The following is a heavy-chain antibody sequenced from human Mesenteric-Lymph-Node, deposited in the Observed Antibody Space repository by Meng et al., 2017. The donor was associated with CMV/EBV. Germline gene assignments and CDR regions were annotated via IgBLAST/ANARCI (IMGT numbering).Heavy chain of an antibody. CDR2: ISWNSGSI. CDR3: AREFKYSSSWRGWFDP. Sequence: SLKISCAASGFTFDDYAMHWVRQAPGKGLEWVSGISWNSGSIGYADSVKGRFTISRDNAKNSLYLQMNSLRAEDMALYYCAREFKYSSSWRGWFDPWGQGTLVTVSS. V-gene: IGHV3-9*03. CDR1: GFTFDDYA. D-gene: IGHD6-13*01. J-gene: IGHJ5*02.